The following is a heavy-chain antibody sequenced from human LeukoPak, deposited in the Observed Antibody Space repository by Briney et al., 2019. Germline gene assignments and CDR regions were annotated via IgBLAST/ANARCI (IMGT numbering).Heavy chain of an antibody. CDR3: ARDRGQQLVRAYYFDY. V-gene: IGHV3-21*01. D-gene: IGHD6-13*01. CDR2: ISSSSCYI. J-gene: IGHJ4*02. Sequence: AGGSLRLSCAASGFTLSSYSMSWVRQAPGKGLEWVSSISSSSCYIYYADSVKGRFTISRDNAKNSLYLQMNSLRAEDAAVYYCARDRGQQLVRAYYFDYWGQGTLVTVSS. CDR1: GFTLSSYS.